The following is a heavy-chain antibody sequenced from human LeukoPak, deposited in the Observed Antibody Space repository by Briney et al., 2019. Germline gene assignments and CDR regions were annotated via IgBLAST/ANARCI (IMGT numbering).Heavy chain of an antibody. CDR2: IFPSDSDT. V-gene: IGHV5-51*01. J-gene: IGHJ4*02. Sequence: GESLKISCQGSGYSFTSYWIGWVRQMPGKGLEWMGIIFPSDSDTRYSPSFQGQVTISADKSISTAYLQWSSLKASGTAMYFCARGLRPMRYFEYWGQGTLVTVSS. D-gene: IGHD3-3*01. CDR1: GYSFTSYW. CDR3: ARGLRPMRYFEY.